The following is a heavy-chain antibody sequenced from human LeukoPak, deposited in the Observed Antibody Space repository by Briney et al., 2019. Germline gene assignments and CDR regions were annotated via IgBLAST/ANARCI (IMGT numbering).Heavy chain of an antibody. CDR2: ISYDGSNK. Sequence: SGGSLRLSCAASGFTFSSYAMPWVRQAPGKGLEWVAVISYDGSNKYYADSVKGRFTISRDNSKNTLYLQMNSLRAEDTAVYYCARDMGATIILSAFDIWGQGTMVTVSS. CDR1: GFTFSSYA. D-gene: IGHD5-24*01. J-gene: IGHJ3*02. CDR3: ARDMGATIILSAFDI. V-gene: IGHV3-30-3*01.